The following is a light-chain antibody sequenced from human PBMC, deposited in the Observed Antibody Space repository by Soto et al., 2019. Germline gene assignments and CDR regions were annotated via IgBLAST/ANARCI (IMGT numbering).Light chain of an antibody. Sequence: EIVMTQSPATLSVSPGERATLSCRASQSVYSNLAWYQLKPGQAPRLLIYGASTRATGIPARFSGSGSGTEFTHTINSLQSEDFAVYYCKQYTKWTLTFGGGTKVEIK. CDR1: QSVYSN. CDR2: GAS. J-gene: IGKJ4*01. V-gene: IGKV3-15*01. CDR3: KQYTKWTLT.